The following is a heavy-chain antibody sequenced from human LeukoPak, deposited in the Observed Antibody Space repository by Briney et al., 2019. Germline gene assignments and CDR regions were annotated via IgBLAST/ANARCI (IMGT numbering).Heavy chain of an antibody. V-gene: IGHV1-8*01. D-gene: IGHD6-13*01. J-gene: IGHJ5*02. CDR1: GYTFTSYD. Sequence: APVKVSCKASGYTFTSYDINWVRQATGQGLEWMGWMNPNSGNTGYAQKFQGRVTMTRNTSISTAYMELSSLRSEDTAVYYCARVGSSSWYSRFDPWGQGTLVTVSS. CDR3: ARVGSSSWYSRFDP. CDR2: MNPNSGNT.